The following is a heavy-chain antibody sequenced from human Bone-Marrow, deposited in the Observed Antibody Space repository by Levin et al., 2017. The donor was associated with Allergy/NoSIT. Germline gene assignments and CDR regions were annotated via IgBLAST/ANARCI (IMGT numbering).Heavy chain of an antibody. V-gene: IGHV3-21*01. CDR3: ARGAAAMVSTAFDY. CDR1: GFTFSSYS. CDR2: ISSSSSYI. Sequence: GESLKISCAASGFTFSSYSMNWVRQAPGKGLEWVSSISSSSSYIYYADSVKGRFTISRDNAKNSLYLQMNSLRAEDTAVYYCARGAAAMVSTAFDYWGQGTLVTVSS. J-gene: IGHJ4*02. D-gene: IGHD5-18*01.